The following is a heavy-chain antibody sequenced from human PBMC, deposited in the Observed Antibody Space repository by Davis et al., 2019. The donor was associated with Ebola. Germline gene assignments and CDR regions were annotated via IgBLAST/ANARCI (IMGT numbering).Heavy chain of an antibody. V-gene: IGHV1-18*01. D-gene: IGHD5-18*01. Sequence: ASVKVSCKASGYTFTSYGISWVRQAPGQGLEWMGWISGYKGNTKYAQNLKSRVTLTTDISTRTAYMELRSLRSDDTAVYYCSNARYSYGAAYFDNWGRGVLVSVTS. CDR2: ISGYKGNT. J-gene: IGHJ4*02. CDR1: GYTFTSYG. CDR3: SNARYSYGAAYFDN.